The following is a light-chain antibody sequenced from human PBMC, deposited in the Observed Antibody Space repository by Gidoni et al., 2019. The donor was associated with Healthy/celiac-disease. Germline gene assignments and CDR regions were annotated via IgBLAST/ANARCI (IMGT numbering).Light chain of an antibody. J-gene: IGKJ4*01. CDR2: DAS. V-gene: IGKV1-5*01. CDR1: QSISSW. Sequence: DIQMTQSPSTLSASVGDRVTITCRASQSISSWLAWYQQKPGKAPKLMIYDASSLESGVPSRFSGSGSGTEFPLTISLLQPDDFATYYCQQYNSYSLTFGGGTKVEIK. CDR3: QQYNSYSLT.